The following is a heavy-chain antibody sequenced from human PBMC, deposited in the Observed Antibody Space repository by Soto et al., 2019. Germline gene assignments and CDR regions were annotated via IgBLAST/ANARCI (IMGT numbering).Heavy chain of an antibody. V-gene: IGHV4-31*03. CDR2: IYYSGRT. D-gene: IGHD6-13*01. J-gene: IGHJ5*02. CDR1: GGSISSGGYY. CDR3: ARVFSDSSSFFDP. Sequence: SETLSLTCTVSGGSISSGGYYWSWIRQHPGKGLEWIGYIYYSGRTHYNPSLKSRVTISVDTSKNQFSLKLSSVTAADTAVYYCARVFSDSSSFFDPWGQGTLVTVSS.